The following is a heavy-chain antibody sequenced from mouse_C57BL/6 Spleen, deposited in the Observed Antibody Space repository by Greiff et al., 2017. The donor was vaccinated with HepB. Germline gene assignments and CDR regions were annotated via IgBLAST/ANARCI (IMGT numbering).Heavy chain of an antibody. CDR1: GFNIKDYY. CDR3: TIFYGGFAY. CDR2: IDPEDGDT. J-gene: IGHJ3*01. D-gene: IGHD2-1*01. V-gene: IGHV14-1*01. Sequence: VQLQQPGAELVRPGASVKLSCTASGFNIKDYYMHWVKQRPEQGLEWIGRIDPEDGDTEYAPKFQGKATMTADTSSNTAYLQLSSLTSEDTAVYYCTIFYGGFAYWGQGTLVTVSA.